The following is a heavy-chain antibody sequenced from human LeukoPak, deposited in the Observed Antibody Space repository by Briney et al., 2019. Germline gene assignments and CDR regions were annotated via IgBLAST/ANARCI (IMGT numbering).Heavy chain of an antibody. CDR3: AKDGWVCSGGSCYSG. J-gene: IGHJ4*02. V-gene: IGHV3-23*01. Sequence: GGSLRLSCAASGFTFSSYGMSWVRQAPGKGLEWVSAISGSGGSTYYADSVKGRFTISRDNSKNTLYLQMDSLRAEDTAVYYCAKDGWVCSGGSCYSGWGQGTLVTVSS. D-gene: IGHD2-15*01. CDR1: GFTFSSYG. CDR2: ISGSGGST.